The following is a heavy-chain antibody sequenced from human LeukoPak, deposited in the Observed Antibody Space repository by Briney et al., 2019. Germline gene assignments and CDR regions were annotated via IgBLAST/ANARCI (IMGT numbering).Heavy chain of an antibody. J-gene: IGHJ4*02. Sequence: PGRSLRLSCAASGFTFSSYGMHWVRQAPGKGLEWVAVISYDGSNKYYADSVKGRFTISRDNSKNTLYLQMNSLRDEDTAVYYCAREGYYYDSSGYYVWGQGTLVTVSS. D-gene: IGHD3-22*01. CDR2: ISYDGSNK. CDR1: GFTFSSYG. CDR3: AREGYYYDSSGYYV. V-gene: IGHV3-30*03.